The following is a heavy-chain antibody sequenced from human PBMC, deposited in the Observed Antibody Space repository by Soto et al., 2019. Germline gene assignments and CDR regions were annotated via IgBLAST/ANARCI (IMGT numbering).Heavy chain of an antibody. CDR3: LKDAPNGSIDD. V-gene: IGHV3-9*01. CDR2: VSPTGDTV. CDR1: GFRFEQYV. D-gene: IGHD3-10*01. J-gene: IGHJ4*02. Sequence: VPVVASGGGLVQPGRSLRLSCAVSGFRFEQYVMHWVRQAPGKGLECVSTVSPTGDTVAYADSVEGRFTVSRDNAKNSLNLQMNSLKANVTAFYYCLKDAPNGSIDDWGQGPQVTVSS.